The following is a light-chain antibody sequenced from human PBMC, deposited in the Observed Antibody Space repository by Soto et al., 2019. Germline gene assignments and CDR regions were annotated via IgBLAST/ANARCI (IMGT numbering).Light chain of an antibody. J-gene: IGKJ1*01. V-gene: IGKV1-5*01. Sequence: DIQITQVPFTLSGIVGDRVTITFRASQSIGDSLAWYQQKPGKAPYLLISDVSSLERGVPSRFSGSGSGTEFTLTISSMQPDDFATFYCQQYNGYSRTFGQGTKVDIK. CDR3: QQYNGYSRT. CDR2: DVS. CDR1: QSIGDS.